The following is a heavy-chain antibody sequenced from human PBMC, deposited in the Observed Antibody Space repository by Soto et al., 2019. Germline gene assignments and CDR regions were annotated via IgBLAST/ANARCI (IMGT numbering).Heavy chain of an antibody. CDR2: IYYSGST. CDR3: ARGYVVVTGIDY. V-gene: IGHV4-30-4*01. Sequence: QVQLQESGPGLVKPSQTLSLTCTVSGGSISSGDYYWSWIRQPPGKGLEWIGYIYYSGSTYYNPSLTSRXXIXVXXSKNQFSLKLSSVTAADTAVYYCARGYVVVTGIDYWGQGTLVTVSS. D-gene: IGHD2-21*02. J-gene: IGHJ4*02. CDR1: GGSISSGDYY.